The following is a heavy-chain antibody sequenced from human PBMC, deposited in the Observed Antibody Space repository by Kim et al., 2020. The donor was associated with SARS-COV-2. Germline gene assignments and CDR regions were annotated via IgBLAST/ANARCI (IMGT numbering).Heavy chain of an antibody. CDR1: GGSLAFSY. D-gene: IGHD2-15*01. CDR3: ARRRRGRRVRVIGPIRHDVDWFDL. J-gene: IGHJ5*02. V-gene: IGHV4-34*01. Sequence: SETLSLTCEASGGSLAFSYWTWIRQAPGDGLQWIAEISDSGSTNFSPALNSRASLSLDTSKDQITLTLTAVSAADTGLYFCARRRRGRRVRVIGPIRHDVDWFDLWGQGTQVRVSS. CDR2: ISDSGST.